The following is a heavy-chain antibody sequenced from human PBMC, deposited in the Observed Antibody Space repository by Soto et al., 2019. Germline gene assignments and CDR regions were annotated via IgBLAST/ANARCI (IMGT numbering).Heavy chain of an antibody. V-gene: IGHV3-15*01. D-gene: IGHD5-12*01. CDR1: GFTFSNAW. Sequence: GGSLRLSCAASGFTFSNAWMSWVRQAPGKGLEWVGRIKSKTDGGTTDYAAPVKGRFTISRDDSKNTLYLQMNSLKTEDTAVYYCTTDEYSGYDAFDIWGQGTMVTVSS. J-gene: IGHJ3*02. CDR2: IKSKTDGGTT. CDR3: TTDEYSGYDAFDI.